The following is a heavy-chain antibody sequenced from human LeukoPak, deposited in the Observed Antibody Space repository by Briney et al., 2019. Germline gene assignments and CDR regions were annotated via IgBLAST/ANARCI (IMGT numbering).Heavy chain of an antibody. CDR1: GFTFSNAY. D-gene: IGHD6-13*01. CDR2: IKSKAHGGTT. Sequence: PGGSLRLSCAASGFTFSNAYMSWVRQAPGKGLEWVGRIKSKAHGGTTEYAAPVKGRFTISRDDSKNTLFLQMNSLQTEDAVLYYCATYSSSYYYFVYWGQGTLVTVSS. V-gene: IGHV3-15*01. J-gene: IGHJ4*02. CDR3: ATYSSSYYYFVY.